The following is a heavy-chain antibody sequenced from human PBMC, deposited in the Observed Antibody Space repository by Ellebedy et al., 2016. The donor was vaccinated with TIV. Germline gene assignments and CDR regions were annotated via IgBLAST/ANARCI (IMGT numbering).Heavy chain of an antibody. J-gene: IGHJ4*02. CDR1: GFTVSNNG. CDR3: TKDSGWEHAY. D-gene: IGHD3-10*01. V-gene: IGHV3-23*01. CDR2: FDNSGDTT. Sequence: PGGSLRLSCAASGFTVSNNGMSWVRQAPGKGLQWVSGFDNSGDTTLYADSVKGRFTISRDNSKNTLYLQMNNLRGEDTAIYYCTKDSGWEHAYWGQGTLVTVSS.